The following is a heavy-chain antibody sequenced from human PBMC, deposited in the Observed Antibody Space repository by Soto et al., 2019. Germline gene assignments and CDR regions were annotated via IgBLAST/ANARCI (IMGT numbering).Heavy chain of an antibody. CDR3: AKERKMGSSGSYGFDY. CDR1: GFTFSSYG. CDR2: ISYDGSNK. D-gene: IGHD3-22*01. Sequence: QVQLVESGGGVVQPGRSLRLSCAASGFTFSSYGMHWVRQAPGKGLEWVAVISYDGSNKYYADSVKGRFTISRDNSKNTLYLQMNSLRAEDTAVYYCAKERKMGSSGSYGFDYWGQGTLVTVSS. J-gene: IGHJ4*02. V-gene: IGHV3-30*18.